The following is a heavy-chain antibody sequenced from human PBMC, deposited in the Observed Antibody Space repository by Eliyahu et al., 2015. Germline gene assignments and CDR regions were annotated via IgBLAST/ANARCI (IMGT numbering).Heavy chain of an antibody. J-gene: IGHJ4*02. Sequence: QVQLLQSGAEVKKPGASVKISCKASGXTVXNFXLHWVRQXPGQGLECLXVFDPSGGTTSYAQKFQDRLIMTRDTSTQTIFLELSSLKSEDTAIYYCATRGDGFNYFFDYWGQGTRVTVSS. CDR3: ATRGDGFNYFFDY. V-gene: IGHV1-46*01. CDR1: GXTVXNFX. D-gene: IGHD5-24*01. CDR2: FDPSGGTT.